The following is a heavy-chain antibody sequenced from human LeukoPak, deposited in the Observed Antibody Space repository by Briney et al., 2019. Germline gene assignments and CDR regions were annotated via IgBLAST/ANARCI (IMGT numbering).Heavy chain of an antibody. Sequence: PGGSLRLSCAASGFTFSSYWMSWVRQAPGKGLEWVANIKQDGSEKYYVDFVKGRFTISRDNAKNSLYLQMNSLRAEDTAVYYCARDISSGYRSSWGMDVWSQGTTVTVSS. CDR1: GFTFSSYW. V-gene: IGHV3-7*01. CDR2: IKQDGSEK. D-gene: IGHD3-22*01. CDR3: ARDISSGYRSSWGMDV. J-gene: IGHJ6*02.